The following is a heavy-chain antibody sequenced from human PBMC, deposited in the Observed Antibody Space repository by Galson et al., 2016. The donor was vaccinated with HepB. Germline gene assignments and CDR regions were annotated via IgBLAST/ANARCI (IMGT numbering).Heavy chain of an antibody. CDR2: IHQDGGQR. D-gene: IGHD1-26*01. V-gene: IGHV3-7*04. CDR1: GFTFSSFW. CDR3: ARRMLVGAGFDY. Sequence: LRLSCAASGFTFSSFWMSWVRQAPGKGLEWVANIHQDGGQRYYGDSVKGRFTVSRDNAKNSLYLHMNSLRVDDAALYYCARRMLVGAGFDYWGQGALVTVSS. J-gene: IGHJ4*02.